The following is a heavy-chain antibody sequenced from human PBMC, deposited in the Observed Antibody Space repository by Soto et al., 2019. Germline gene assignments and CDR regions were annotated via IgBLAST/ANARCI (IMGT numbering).Heavy chain of an antibody. D-gene: IGHD3-10*01. CDR2: IKSKTDGGTT. J-gene: IGHJ6*02. Sequence: EVQLVESGGGLVKPGGSLRLSCAASGFTFSNAWMNWVRQAPGKGLEWVGRIKSKTDGGTTDYAAPVKGRFTISRDDSKNTLYLQMNSLKTEDTGVYYWTTLNLWFGDGYYYGMDVWGQGTTVTVS. V-gene: IGHV3-15*07. CDR1: GFTFSNAW. CDR3: TTLNLWFGDGYYYGMDV.